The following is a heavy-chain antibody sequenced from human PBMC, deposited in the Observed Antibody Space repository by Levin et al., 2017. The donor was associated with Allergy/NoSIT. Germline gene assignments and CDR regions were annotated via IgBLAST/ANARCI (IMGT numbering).Heavy chain of an antibody. D-gene: IGHD6-19*01. CDR3: ARDQWHAFDY. Sequence: GESLKISCAASGFTFSSYSMNWVRQAPGKGLEWVSYISSSSSIIYYVDSVKGRFTISRDNAKNSLYLQMNSLRDEDTAVYYCARDQWHAFDYWGQGTLVTVSS. CDR2: ISSSSSII. V-gene: IGHV3-48*02. J-gene: IGHJ4*02. CDR1: GFTFSSYS.